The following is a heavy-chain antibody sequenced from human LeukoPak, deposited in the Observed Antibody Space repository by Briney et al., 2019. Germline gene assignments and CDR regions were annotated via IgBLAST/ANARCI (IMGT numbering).Heavy chain of an antibody. CDR3: ARGIFEGTNYNWFDP. J-gene: IGHJ5*02. CDR1: GFTFSSYA. CDR2: ISGSGGST. D-gene: IGHD2/OR15-2a*01. V-gene: IGHV3-23*01. Sequence: GGSLRLSCAASGFTFSSYAMSWVRQAPGKGLEWVSAISGSGGSTYYADSAKGRFTISRDNSKNTLYLRTHSLRAEDTAIYYCARGIFEGTNYNWFDPWGQGTLVTVSS.